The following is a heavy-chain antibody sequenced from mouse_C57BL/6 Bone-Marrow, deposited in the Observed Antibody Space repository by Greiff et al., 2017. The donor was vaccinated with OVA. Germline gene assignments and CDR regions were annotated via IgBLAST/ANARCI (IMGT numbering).Heavy chain of an antibody. CDR3: VSSAYYNAMDY. J-gene: IGHJ4*01. CDR2: IRSKSNNYAT. D-gene: IGHD2-12*01. V-gene: IGHV10-1*01. Sequence: EVQLVESGGGLVQPKGSLKLSCAASGFSFNTYAMNWVRQAPGKGLEWVARIRSKSNNYATYYADSVKDRFTISRDDSESMLYLQMNNLKTEDTAMYYCVSSAYYNAMDYWGQGTSVTVSS. CDR1: GFSFNTYA.